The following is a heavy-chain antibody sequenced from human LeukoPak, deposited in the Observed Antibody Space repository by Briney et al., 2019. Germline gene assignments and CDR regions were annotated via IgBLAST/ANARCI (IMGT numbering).Heavy chain of an antibody. J-gene: IGHJ4*02. V-gene: IGHV4-39*07. CDR3: ARDRTGDFGYNSGQLDY. Sequence: PSETLSLTCNVSGGSINSNNHYWGWIRQPPGKGLEWLGSINYSGTIFYSPSLNSRVTISVDTSGNQFSLKLRSVTAADTAIYYCARDRTGDFGYNSGQLDYWGQGTLVTVSS. CDR2: INYSGTI. CDR1: GGSINSNNHY. D-gene: IGHD6-19*01.